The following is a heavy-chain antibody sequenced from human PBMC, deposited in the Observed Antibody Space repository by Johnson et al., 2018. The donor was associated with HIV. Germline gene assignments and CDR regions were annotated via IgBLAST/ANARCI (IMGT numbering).Heavy chain of an antibody. V-gene: IGHV3-30*03. CDR1: GFTFSSYG. CDR2: ISYDGSNK. D-gene: IGHD4-17*01. CDR3: ARLRGAFDI. J-gene: IGHJ3*02. Sequence: VQLVESGGGVVQPGRSLRLSCAASGFTFSSYGMYWVRQAPGKGLEWVALISYDGSNKKKADSVKGRFTIYRHNSKNTVYLQINSLRSDGTAVYYCARLRGAFDIWGQGTMVTVSS.